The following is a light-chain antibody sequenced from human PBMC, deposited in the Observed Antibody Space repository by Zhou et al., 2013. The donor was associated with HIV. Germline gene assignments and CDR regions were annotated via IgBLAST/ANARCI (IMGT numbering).Light chain of an antibody. J-gene: IGKJ1*01. V-gene: IGKV1-17*01. CDR2: TAS. Sequence: DIQMTQSPSSLSASVGDRVTITCRASQGIRNDLGWFQQKPGKAPKRLIYTASSLQIGVPSRFSGSGSGTDFTLSISRLEPEDFAVYYCHQYGSSPQTFGQGTKVAIK. CDR1: QGIRND. CDR3: HQYGSSPQT.